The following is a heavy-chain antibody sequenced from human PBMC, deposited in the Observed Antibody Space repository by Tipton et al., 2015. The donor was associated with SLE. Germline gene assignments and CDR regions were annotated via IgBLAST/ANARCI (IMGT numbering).Heavy chain of an antibody. V-gene: IGHV4-31*02. D-gene: IGHD1-26*01. Sequence: LRLSCTVSGGSISSGDYYWSWIRQHPGKGLEWIAYISYSGRTSYNPSLESRLTMSIDTSRNQFSLQLASVTAADTAVYYCARARYSGSFFDYWGQGTQVTVSS. CDR3: ARARYSGSFFDY. J-gene: IGHJ4*02. CDR2: ISYSGRT. CDR1: GGSISSGDYY.